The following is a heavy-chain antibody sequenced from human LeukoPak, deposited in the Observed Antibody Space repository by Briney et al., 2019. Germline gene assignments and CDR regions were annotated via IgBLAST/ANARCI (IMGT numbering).Heavy chain of an antibody. Sequence: GGSLRLACTASGFTFGDYAMSWFRQAPGKGLEWVGFIRSKAYGGTTEYAASVKGRFTISRDDSKSIAYLQMNSLKTEDTAVYYCTRDNKGVAAAGTGSDYWGQGTLVTVSS. D-gene: IGHD6-13*01. CDR2: IRSKAYGGTT. CDR3: TRDNKGVAAAGTGSDY. J-gene: IGHJ4*02. V-gene: IGHV3-49*03. CDR1: GFTFGDYA.